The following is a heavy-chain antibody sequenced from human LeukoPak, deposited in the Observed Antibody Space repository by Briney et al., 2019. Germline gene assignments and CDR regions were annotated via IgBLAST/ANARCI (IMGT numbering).Heavy chain of an antibody. Sequence: GGSLRLSCAASEFTVSSNYMTWVRQAPGKGLECVSIIYSGGTTYYADSVRGRFTISRDNSKNTLYLQMDRLRVEDTAVYYCARKSDSLMLRGGDCWGQGTLVTVSS. CDR1: EFTVSSNY. J-gene: IGHJ4*02. D-gene: IGHD3-10*01. CDR2: IYSGGTT. V-gene: IGHV3-66*01. CDR3: ARKSDSLMLRGGDC.